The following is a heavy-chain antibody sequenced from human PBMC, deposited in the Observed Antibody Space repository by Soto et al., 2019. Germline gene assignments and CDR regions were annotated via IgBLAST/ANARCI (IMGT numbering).Heavy chain of an antibody. V-gene: IGHV4-39*01. D-gene: IGHD2-15*01. CDR1: GGSISSSSYY. Sequence: SETLSLTCTVSGGSISSSSYYWGWIRQPPGKGREWIGSIYYSGSTYYNPSLKSRVTISVDTSKNQFSLKLSSVTAADTAVYYCARCGGYCSGGSCQWARFDPWGQGTLVTVSS. CDR3: ARCGGYCSGGSCQWARFDP. CDR2: IYYSGST. J-gene: IGHJ5*02.